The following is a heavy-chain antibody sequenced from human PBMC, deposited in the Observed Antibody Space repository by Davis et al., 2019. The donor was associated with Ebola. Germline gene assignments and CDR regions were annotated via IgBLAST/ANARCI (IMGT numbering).Heavy chain of an antibody. Sequence: MPSETLSLTCTVSGGSIRSSSHYWGWIRQPPGKGLEWMGSIFRTGATSYNPSLKSRVTISLDTSKNHFSLKLSSVTAADTAVYYCARLGPYGSGSYRLYYYYGMDVWGKGTTVTVSS. CDR3: ARLGPYGSGSYRLYYYYGMDV. CDR1: GGSIRSSSHY. CDR2: IFRTGAT. D-gene: IGHD3-10*01. V-gene: IGHV4-39*02. J-gene: IGHJ6*04.